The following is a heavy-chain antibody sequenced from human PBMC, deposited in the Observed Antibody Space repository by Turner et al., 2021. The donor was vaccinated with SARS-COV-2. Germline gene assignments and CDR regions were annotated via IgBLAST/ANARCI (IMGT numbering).Heavy chain of an antibody. Sequence: QLHLQESGPGLVKPSETLSLTCPVPGGPISSLTYSWGGNPQPTGKGRVWIGSIYYSGSTYYNATLRSRVTIAGDTSKNQFSLKLSSVTAADTAVYYCARQSEWELLGVLDAFDIWGQGTMVTVSS. CDR2: IYYSGST. D-gene: IGHD1-26*01. J-gene: IGHJ3*02. CDR1: GGPISSLTYS. V-gene: IGHV4-39*01. CDR3: ARQSEWELLGVLDAFDI.